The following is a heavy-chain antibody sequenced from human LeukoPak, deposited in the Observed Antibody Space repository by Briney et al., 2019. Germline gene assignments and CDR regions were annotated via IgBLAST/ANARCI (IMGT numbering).Heavy chain of an antibody. J-gene: IGHJ4*02. D-gene: IGHD3-22*01. CDR3: ARPYYDSSGYYPYYFDY. CDR1: GGTFSSYA. CDR2: IIPIFGTA. V-gene: IGHV1-69*13. Sequence: SVKVSCKASGGTFSSYAISWVRQAPGQGLEWMGGIIPIFGTANYAQKFQGRVTITADESTSTAYMELSSLRSEDTAVYYCARPYYDSSGYYPYYFDYWGQGTLVTVSS.